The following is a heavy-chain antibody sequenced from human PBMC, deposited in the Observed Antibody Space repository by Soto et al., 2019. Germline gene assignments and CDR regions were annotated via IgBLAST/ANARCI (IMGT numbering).Heavy chain of an antibody. Sequence: ASVKVSCKASGFTVTSSSVQGVLQARGQRLEWIGWIVVGSGNTNYAQKFQERVTITRDMSTSTAYMELSSLRSEDTAVYYCAGNGVLPKSYYYYGMAVWGQGTTVTVSS. V-gene: IGHV1-58*01. CDR2: IVVGSGNT. J-gene: IGHJ6*02. CDR3: AGNGVLPKSYYYYGMAV. D-gene: IGHD2-8*01. CDR1: GFTVTSSS.